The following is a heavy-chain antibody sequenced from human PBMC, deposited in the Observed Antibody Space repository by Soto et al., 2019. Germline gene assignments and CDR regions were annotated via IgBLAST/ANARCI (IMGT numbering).Heavy chain of an antibody. CDR1: GFTFSSYW. J-gene: IGHJ4*02. CDR2: RQHDGRET. Sequence: PGGSLRLSCGASGFTFSSYWMSWVRQAPGKALECVANRQHDGRETFYVDSVKGRFTISRDSSNNTLYLQMDRLGVEDTAVYYCARGTSQYYYAHVWYGGLGALVTAS. CDR3: ARGTSQYYYAHVWY. V-gene: IGHV3-7*03. D-gene: IGHD3-16*01.